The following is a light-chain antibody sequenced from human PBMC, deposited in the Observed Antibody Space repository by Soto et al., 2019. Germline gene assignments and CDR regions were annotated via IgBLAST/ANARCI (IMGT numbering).Light chain of an antibody. CDR1: QGISSW. CDR3: QQTSSFPLT. V-gene: IGKV1-12*01. CDR2: KAS. Sequence: IQMTQSPFSVSASVGDRVTITCRASQGISSWLVWYQQKPGKSPTLSIYKASNLQTGVPSRFSGSGSGTEFTLTISSLQPEDCATYYCQQTSSFPLTFGGGTKVEMK. J-gene: IGKJ4*01.